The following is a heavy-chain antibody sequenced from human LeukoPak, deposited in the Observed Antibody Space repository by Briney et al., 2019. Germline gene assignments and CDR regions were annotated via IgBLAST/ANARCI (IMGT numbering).Heavy chain of an antibody. CDR3: ARDEGGGSYYSFDY. Sequence: TGGSLGLSCAASGFTVSSNYMSWVRQAPGEGLEWVSVIYSGGSTYYADSVKGRFTISRDNSKNTLYLQMNSLRAEDTAVYYCARDEGGGSYYSFDYWGQGTLVAVSS. V-gene: IGHV3-66*02. D-gene: IGHD1-26*01. CDR1: GFTVSSNY. J-gene: IGHJ4*02. CDR2: IYSGGST.